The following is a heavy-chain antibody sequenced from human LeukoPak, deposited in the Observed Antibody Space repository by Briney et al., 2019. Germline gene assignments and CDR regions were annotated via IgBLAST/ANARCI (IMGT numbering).Heavy chain of an antibody. V-gene: IGHV1-2*02. D-gene: IGHD5-12*01. J-gene: IGHJ4*02. Sequence: GASVKVSCKASGYTFTGYYIHWVRQAPGQGLEWMGWINPNTGGTNYAQKFQGRVTMTRDTSISTAYMELSRLRSDDTAVYYCARDKGAESGYDYYFDYWGQGTLVTVSS. CDR2: INPNTGGT. CDR3: ARDKGAESGYDYYFDY. CDR1: GYTFTGYY.